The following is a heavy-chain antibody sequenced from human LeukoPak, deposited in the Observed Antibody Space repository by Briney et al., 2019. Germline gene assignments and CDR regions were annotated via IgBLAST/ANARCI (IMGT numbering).Heavy chain of an antibody. CDR3: ATYSSSWFNYYFDY. D-gene: IGHD6-13*01. Sequence: PGGSLRLSCAASGFTFSKYALHWVRQAPGKGLEWVAVIAFDASDKYYADSVRGRFTISRDNSNNTLFLQMNSLRAEDTAVYYCATYSSSWFNYYFDYWGQGTLVTVFS. CDR2: IAFDASDK. J-gene: IGHJ4*02. V-gene: IGHV3-30-3*01. CDR1: GFTFSKYA.